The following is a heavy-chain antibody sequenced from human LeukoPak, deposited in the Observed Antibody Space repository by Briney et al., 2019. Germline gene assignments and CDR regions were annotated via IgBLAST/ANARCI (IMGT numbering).Heavy chain of an antibody. D-gene: IGHD3-9*01. J-gene: IGHJ4*02. CDR1: GGSISSYY. CDR2: FYYSRST. Sequence: PSETLSLTCTVSGGSISSYYWSWIRQPPGKGLEWIGYFYYSRSTNYNPSLKSRVTISVDTSKNQFSLKLSSVTAADTAVYYCATAETIYDILSRQLDYWGQGTLVTVSS. CDR3: ATAETIYDILSRQLDY. V-gene: IGHV4-59*01.